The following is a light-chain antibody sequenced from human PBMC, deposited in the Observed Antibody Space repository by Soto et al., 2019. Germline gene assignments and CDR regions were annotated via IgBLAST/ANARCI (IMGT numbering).Light chain of an antibody. CDR2: SNN. Sequence: QSALTQPPSASGTPGQRVTISCSGSSSNIGSNTVNWYQQLPGTALKLLIHSNNQRPSGVPDRFSGSRSGTSASLAISGLQSEDEADYYCAAWDDSLNGFYVFGTGTKVTVL. J-gene: IGLJ1*01. CDR3: AAWDDSLNGFYV. CDR1: SSNIGSNT. V-gene: IGLV1-44*01.